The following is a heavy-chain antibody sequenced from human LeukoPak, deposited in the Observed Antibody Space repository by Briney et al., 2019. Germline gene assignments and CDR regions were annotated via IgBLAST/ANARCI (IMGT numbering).Heavy chain of an antibody. Sequence: GGSLILSCAASGFTFSSYWMSWVRQAPGKGLEWVANIKQDGSEKYYVDSVKGRFTISRDNAKNSLYLQMNSLRAEDTAVYYCARDGGYSYGYGAFVLYYYYYMDVWGKGTTVTVSS. CDR2: IKQDGSEK. V-gene: IGHV3-7*01. CDR3: ARDGGYSYGYGAFVLYYYYYMDV. CDR1: GFTFSSYW. J-gene: IGHJ6*03. D-gene: IGHD5-18*01.